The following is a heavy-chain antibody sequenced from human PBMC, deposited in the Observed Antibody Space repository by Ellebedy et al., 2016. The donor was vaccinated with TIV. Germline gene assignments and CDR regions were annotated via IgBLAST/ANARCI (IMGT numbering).Heavy chain of an antibody. V-gene: IGHV3-33*01. CDR3: ARDRPDYYDSSGYYY. CDR2: IWYDGSNK. J-gene: IGHJ4*02. CDR1: GFTFSSYG. Sequence: GGSLRLSXAASGFTFSSYGMHWVRQAPGKGLEWVAVIWYDGSNKYYADSVKGRFTISRDNSKNTLYLQMNSLRAEDTAVYYCARDRPDYYDSSGYYYWGQGTLVTVSS. D-gene: IGHD3-22*01.